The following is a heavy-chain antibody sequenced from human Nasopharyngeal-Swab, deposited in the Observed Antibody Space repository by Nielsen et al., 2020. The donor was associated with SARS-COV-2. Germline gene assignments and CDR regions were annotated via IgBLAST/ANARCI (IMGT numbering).Heavy chain of an antibody. Sequence: SETLSLTCTVSGGSVSSGSYYWSWIRQPPEKGLEWIGYIYYSGSTNYNPSLKSRVTISVDTSKNQFSLKLSSVTAADTAVYYCARVHDYGDHQPSLVYWFDPWGQGTLVTVSS. CDR2: IYYSGST. V-gene: IGHV4-61*01. CDR1: GGSVSSGSYY. D-gene: IGHD4-17*01. CDR3: ARVHDYGDHQPSLVYWFDP. J-gene: IGHJ5*02.